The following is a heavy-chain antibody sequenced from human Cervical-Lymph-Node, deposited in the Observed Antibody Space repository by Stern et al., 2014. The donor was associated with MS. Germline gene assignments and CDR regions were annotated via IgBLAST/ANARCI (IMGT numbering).Heavy chain of an antibody. V-gene: IGHV1-69*01. D-gene: IGHD3-10*01. J-gene: IGHJ6*02. CDR1: GGTFSSYA. Sequence: QVQLVQSGAEVKKPGSSVKVSCKASGGTFSSYAISWVRQAPGQGLEWMGGIIPIFGTANYAQKFQGRVTITADESTSTAYMELSSLRSEDTAVYYCARAYGSGSSDYYYGMDVWGQGTTVTVSS. CDR2: IIPIFGTA. CDR3: ARAYGSGSSDYYYGMDV.